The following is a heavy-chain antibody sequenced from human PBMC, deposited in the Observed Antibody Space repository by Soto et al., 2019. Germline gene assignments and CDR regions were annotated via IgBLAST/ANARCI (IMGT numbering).Heavy chain of an antibody. D-gene: IGHD6-13*01. J-gene: IGHJ5*02. CDR2: ISYDGSNK. CDR3: AKGATGQLVLIGWFDP. CDR1: GFTFSSYG. Sequence: PGGSLRLSCAASGFTFSSYGMHWVRQAPGKGLEWVAVISYDGSNKYYADSVKGRFTISRDNSKNTLYLQMNSLRAEDTAVYYCAKGATGQLVLIGWFDPWGQGTLVTVSS. V-gene: IGHV3-30*18.